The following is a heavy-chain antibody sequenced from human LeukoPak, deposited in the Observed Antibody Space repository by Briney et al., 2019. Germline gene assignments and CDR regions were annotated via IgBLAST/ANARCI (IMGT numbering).Heavy chain of an antibody. V-gene: IGHV3-30*18. CDR3: AKADIAVALFDY. Sequence: GESLRLSCAASGFTFSSYGMHWVRQAPGKGLEWVAVISYDGSNKYYADSVKGRFTISRDNSKNTLYLQMNSLRAEDTAVYYCAKADIAVALFDYWGQGTLVTVSA. J-gene: IGHJ4*02. D-gene: IGHD6-19*01. CDR2: ISYDGSNK. CDR1: GFTFSSYG.